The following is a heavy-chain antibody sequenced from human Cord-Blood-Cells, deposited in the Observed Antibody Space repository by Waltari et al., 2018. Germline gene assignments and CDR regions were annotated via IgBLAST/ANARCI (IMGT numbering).Heavy chain of an antibody. D-gene: IGHD4-17*01. CDR2: IYYSGRT. Sequence: QLQLQESGPGLVKPSETLSLTCTVAGGSISSSRYYWGWIRQPPGKGLEWIGSIYYSGRTYYHPSFKRRVTISVDTSKNQFSLKLSSVTAADTAVYYCARPNGDYDAFDIWGQGTMVTVSS. V-gene: IGHV4-39*01. CDR1: GGSISSSRYY. CDR3: ARPNGDYDAFDI. J-gene: IGHJ3*02.